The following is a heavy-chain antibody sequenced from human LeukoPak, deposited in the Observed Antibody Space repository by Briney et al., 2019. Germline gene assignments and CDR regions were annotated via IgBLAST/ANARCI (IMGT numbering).Heavy chain of an antibody. CDR1: GFTFSNYA. CDR3: AKAGLLWFGEAYYYYYMDV. CDR2: IRYDGSNK. J-gene: IGHJ6*03. Sequence: GGSLRLSCAASGFTFSNYAIHWVRQAPGKGLEWVAFIRYDGSNKYYVDSVKGRFTISRDNSKNTLYLQMNSLRAEDTAVYYCAKAGLLWFGEAYYYYYMDVWGKGTTVTISS. D-gene: IGHD3-10*01. V-gene: IGHV3-30*02.